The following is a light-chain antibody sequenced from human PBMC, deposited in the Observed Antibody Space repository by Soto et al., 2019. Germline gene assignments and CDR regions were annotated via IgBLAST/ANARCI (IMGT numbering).Light chain of an antibody. J-gene: IGKJ5*01. CDR2: GAS. V-gene: IGKV3-15*01. Sequence: EIVMSQSPATLSVASGERVAPSGRASQSVSNSLAWYQQKPGQAPRLLIYGASTRATGIPARFSGSGSGTKFTLTISILQSDDFAVYYCQHYNNWRINFGQGTRLGIK. CDR1: QSVSNS. CDR3: QHYNNWRIN.